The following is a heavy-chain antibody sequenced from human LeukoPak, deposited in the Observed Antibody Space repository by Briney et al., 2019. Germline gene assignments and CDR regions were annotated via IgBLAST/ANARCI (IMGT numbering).Heavy chain of an antibody. Sequence: GGSLRLSCAASGFTVSRNYMSWVRQAPGKGLEWVSVIYSGGRTYYADSVKGRFTISRDNSKNTLYLQMNRLRPEDTAVCYCARAGPSSSWHQFDYWGQGTLVTVSS. V-gene: IGHV3-66*01. CDR1: GFTVSRNY. D-gene: IGHD6-13*01. CDR3: ARAGPSSSWHQFDY. J-gene: IGHJ4*02. CDR2: IYSGGRT.